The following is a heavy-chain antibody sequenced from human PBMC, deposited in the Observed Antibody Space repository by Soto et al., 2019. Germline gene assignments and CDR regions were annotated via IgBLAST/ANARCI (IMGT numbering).Heavy chain of an antibody. D-gene: IGHD3-22*01. CDR3: AHRSSTGYQYYFDS. Sequence: QITLKESGPTLVKPTQTLTLTCTFSGFSLSTSGVGVGWIRQPPGKALEWLALIYWDDDKRYSPSLKSRLTNTKDTSTNQVVLTMTNMDPVDTATYYCAHRSSTGYQYYFDSWGQGTLVTVSS. CDR1: GFSLSTSGVG. CDR2: IYWDDDK. V-gene: IGHV2-5*02. J-gene: IGHJ4*02.